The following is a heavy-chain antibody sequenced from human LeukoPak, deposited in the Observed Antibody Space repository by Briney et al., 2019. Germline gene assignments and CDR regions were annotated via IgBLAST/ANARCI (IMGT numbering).Heavy chain of an antibody. Sequence: SETLSLTCTVSGYSISSGYYWGWIRQPPGKGLEWIGSIYHSGSTYYNPSLKSRVTISVDTSKNQYSLKLSSVTAADTAVYYCARDATISPSLDYWGQGILVTVSS. V-gene: IGHV4-38-2*02. CDR3: ARDATISPSLDY. D-gene: IGHD5-12*01. CDR1: GYSISSGYY. CDR2: IYHSGST. J-gene: IGHJ4*02.